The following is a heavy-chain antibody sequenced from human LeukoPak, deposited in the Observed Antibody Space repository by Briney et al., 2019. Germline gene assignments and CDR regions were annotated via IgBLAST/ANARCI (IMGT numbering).Heavy chain of an antibody. CDR2: ISSSSSYI. D-gene: IGHD1-26*01. CDR1: GFTFSSYS. V-gene: IGHV3-21*01. CDR3: ARDGRVGATDFDY. Sequence: GGSLRLSCAASGFTFSSYSMNWVCQAPGKGLEWVSSISSSSSYIYYADSVKGRFTISRDNAKNSLYLQMNSLRAEDTAVYYCARDGRVGATDFDYWGQGTLVTVSS. J-gene: IGHJ4*02.